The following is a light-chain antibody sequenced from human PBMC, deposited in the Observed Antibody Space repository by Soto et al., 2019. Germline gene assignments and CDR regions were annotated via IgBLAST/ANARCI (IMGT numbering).Light chain of an antibody. CDR1: QSALYSSNNMNY. J-gene: IGKJ2*01. Sequence: DIVMTQSPDSLAVSLGERATINCKSTQSALYSSNNMNYLAWYQQKPGPPPKLLIYWASTRSSGVPDRFSGSGSGTDFTLTVSSLQAEDVAVYYCQQYLSTPPTVGQGTILEIK. CDR3: QQYLSTPPT. V-gene: IGKV4-1*01. CDR2: WAS.